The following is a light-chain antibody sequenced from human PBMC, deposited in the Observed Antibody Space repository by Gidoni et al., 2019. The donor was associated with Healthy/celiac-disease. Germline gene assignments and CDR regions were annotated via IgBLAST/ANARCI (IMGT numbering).Light chain of an antibody. J-gene: IGLJ2*01. CDR1: KWGDTY. Sequence: YELTQTPSVSVSPGQTASITCSGDKWGDTYACWYQQKPGQSPVLVIYQASKRPSGIPERFSGSSSGNTATLTVSGTQAMYEADYYCQAWDSSTVVFGGGTKLTVL. CDR3: QAWDSSTVV. V-gene: IGLV3-1*01. CDR2: QAS.